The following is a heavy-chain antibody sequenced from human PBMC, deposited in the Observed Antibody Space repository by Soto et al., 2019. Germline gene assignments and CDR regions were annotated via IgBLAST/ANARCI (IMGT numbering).Heavy chain of an antibody. CDR3: ARGRDIVVVVAAKYYYYMDV. D-gene: IGHD2-15*01. CDR2: IKQDGSEK. CDR1: GFTFSSYW. V-gene: IGHV3-7*01. Sequence: GGSLRLSCAASGFTFSSYWMSWVRQAPGKGLEWVANIKQDGSEKYYVDSVKGRFTISRDNAKNSLYLQMNSLRAEDTAVYYCARGRDIVVVVAAKYYYYMDVWGKGTTVTVSS. J-gene: IGHJ6*03.